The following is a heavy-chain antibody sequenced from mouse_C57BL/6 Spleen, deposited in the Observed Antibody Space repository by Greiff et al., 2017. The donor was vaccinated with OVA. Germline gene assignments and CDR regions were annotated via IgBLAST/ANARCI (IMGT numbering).Heavy chain of an antibody. CDR2: INPNNGGT. J-gene: IGHJ2*01. Sequence: EVQLQQSGPELVKPGASVKLSCKASGYTFTDYNMHWVKQRPGQSLEWIGNINPNNGGTSYNQKFKGKATLTVNKSSSTAYMELRSLTSEDSAVYYCARRGGGSYSYYFDYWGQGTTVTVSS. CDR1: GYTFTDYN. V-gene: IGHV1-22*01. D-gene: IGHD1-1*02. CDR3: ARRGGGSYSYYFDY.